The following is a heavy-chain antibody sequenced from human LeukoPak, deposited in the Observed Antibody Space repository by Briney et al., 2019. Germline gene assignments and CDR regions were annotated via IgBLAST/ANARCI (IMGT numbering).Heavy chain of an antibody. V-gene: IGHV4-39*07. CDR1: GGSISSDTYY. CDR3: ARRLSSSWSFDI. Sequence: SETLSLTCTVSGGSISSDTYYWGWIRQTPGKGLEWIGTIYYTGSTYFNPSLKSRVTISVDTSKNQFSLKLSSVTAADTAVYYCARRLSSSWSFDIWGQGTMVTVSS. CDR2: IYYTGST. D-gene: IGHD6-13*01. J-gene: IGHJ3*02.